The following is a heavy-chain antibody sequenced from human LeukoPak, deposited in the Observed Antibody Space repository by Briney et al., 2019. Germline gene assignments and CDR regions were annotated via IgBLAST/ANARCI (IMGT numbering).Heavy chain of an antibody. CDR3: ARVGGNIDAFDI. V-gene: IGHV4-59*01. CDR2: IYYSGRT. Sequence: PSETLSLTCAVSGGSIGSYYWSWIRQPPGKGLKWIGDIYYSGRTNYNPSLKSRVTISVDTSKNQFSLKLSSVTAADTAVYYCARVGGNIDAFDIRGQGTVVTVSS. CDR1: GGSIGSYY. D-gene: IGHD3-16*01. J-gene: IGHJ3*02.